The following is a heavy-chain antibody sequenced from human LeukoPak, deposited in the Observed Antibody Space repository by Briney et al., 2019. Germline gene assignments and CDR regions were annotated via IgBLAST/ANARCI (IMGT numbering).Heavy chain of an antibody. CDR3: ARDQGSGWFDP. Sequence: ASVKVSCKASGGTFSSYAISWVRQAPGQGLEWMGGIIPIFGTANYAQKFRGRVTITADKSTRTAYMELSSLRSEDTAVYYCARDQGSGWFDPWGQGTLVTVSS. CDR2: IIPIFGTA. CDR1: GGTFSSYA. D-gene: IGHD6-19*01. V-gene: IGHV1-69*06. J-gene: IGHJ5*02.